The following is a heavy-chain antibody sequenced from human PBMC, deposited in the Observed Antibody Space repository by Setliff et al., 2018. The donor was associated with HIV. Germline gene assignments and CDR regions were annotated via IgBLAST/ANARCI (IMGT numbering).Heavy chain of an antibody. Sequence: ASVKVSCKASGYTFTSYYMHWVRQAPGQGLEWMGIINPSSGSTTYARKFQGRVTMTRDTSTNTVYMDLRNLRSEDAAVYYCARNQGDSSGWYAGDFWGHGTLVTVSS. V-gene: IGHV1-46*01. CDR2: INPSSGST. J-gene: IGHJ4*01. CDR1: GYTFTSYY. CDR3: ARNQGDSSGWYAGDF. D-gene: IGHD6-19*01.